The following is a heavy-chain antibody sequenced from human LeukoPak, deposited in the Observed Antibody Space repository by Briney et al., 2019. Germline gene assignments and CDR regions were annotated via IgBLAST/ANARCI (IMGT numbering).Heavy chain of an antibody. CDR3: ARSLVDIVATVPDY. Sequence: SETLSLTCAVCGGSFSGYYWSWIRQPPGKGLEWIGEINHSGSTNYNPSLKSRVTISVDTSKNQFSLKLSSVTAADTAVYYCARSLVDIVATVPDYWGQGTLVTVSS. D-gene: IGHD5-12*01. V-gene: IGHV4-34*01. CDR2: INHSGST. CDR1: GGSFSGYY. J-gene: IGHJ4*02.